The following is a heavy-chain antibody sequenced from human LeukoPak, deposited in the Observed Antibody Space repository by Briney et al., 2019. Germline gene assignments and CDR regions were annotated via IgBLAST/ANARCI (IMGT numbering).Heavy chain of an antibody. V-gene: IGHV1-69*06. J-gene: IGHJ4*02. CDR1: GGTFSNYA. CDR2: IIPIFGTA. Sequence: ASVKVSCKASGGTFSNYAISWVRQAPGQGLECMGGIIPIFGTANYAQKFRGRVTITADKSTRTAYMELSSLRSEDTAVYYCARDNDSRDTPHFDYWGQGTLVTVSS. CDR3: ARDNDSRDTPHFDY. D-gene: IGHD3-16*01.